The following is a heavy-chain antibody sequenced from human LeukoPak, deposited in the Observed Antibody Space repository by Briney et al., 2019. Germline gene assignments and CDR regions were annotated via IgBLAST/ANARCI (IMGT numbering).Heavy chain of an antibody. CDR3: ARGTDSVSCFDY. D-gene: IGHD3-16*01. CDR1: GGSISSGDYY. J-gene: IGHJ4*02. Sequence: PSETLSLTCTVSGGSISSGDYYWSWIHQPPGKGLEWIGYIYYSGSTYYNPSLKSRVTISVDTSKNQFSLNLSSVTAADTAVYYCARGTDSVSCFDYWGQGTLVTVSS. V-gene: IGHV4-30-4*01. CDR2: IYYSGST.